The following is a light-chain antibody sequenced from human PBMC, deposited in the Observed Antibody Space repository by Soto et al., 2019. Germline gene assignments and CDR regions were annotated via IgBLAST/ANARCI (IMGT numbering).Light chain of an antibody. J-gene: IGKJ1*01. V-gene: IGKV1-39*01. CDR3: QQRYSTTWT. CDR2: SAS. CDR1: QSISTY. Sequence: DIQMTQSPSSLSASVGDRVTITCRASQSISTYLSWFQQKPGKDPKLLIYSASTLQSGVPSRFSGSGSGTDFTLTISRLQPEDFATYHCQQRYSTTWTFGQGTKLDIK.